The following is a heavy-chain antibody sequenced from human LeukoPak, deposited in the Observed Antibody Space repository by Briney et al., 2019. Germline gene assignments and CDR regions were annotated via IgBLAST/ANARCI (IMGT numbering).Heavy chain of an antibody. CDR1: GFPFSSYA. CDR3: AKAIRESNAVSDY. Sequence: PGESLRLSCAACGFPFSSYAMTWVRQAPGKGLEWVSSISGSGDNTYYADSVKGRFTISRDNSKNTLYPPMNSLRAEATAVYYCAKAIRESNAVSDYWGQVTLVTVSS. CDR2: ISGSGDNT. J-gene: IGHJ4*02. V-gene: IGHV3-23*01. D-gene: IGHD5/OR15-5a*01.